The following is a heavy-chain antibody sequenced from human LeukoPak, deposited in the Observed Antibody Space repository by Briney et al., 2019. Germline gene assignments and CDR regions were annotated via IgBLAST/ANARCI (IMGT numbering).Heavy chain of an antibody. CDR1: GFTFSSYW. CDR3: AKAHAPAYYYDSSGYYGE. Sequence: GGSLRLSCAASGFTFSSYWMHWVRQAPGKGLEWVSAISGSGGSTYYADSVKGRFTISRDNSKNTLYLQMNSLRAEDTAVYYCAKAHAPAYYYDSSGYYGEWGQGTLVTVSS. D-gene: IGHD3-22*01. CDR2: ISGSGGST. J-gene: IGHJ4*02. V-gene: IGHV3-23*01.